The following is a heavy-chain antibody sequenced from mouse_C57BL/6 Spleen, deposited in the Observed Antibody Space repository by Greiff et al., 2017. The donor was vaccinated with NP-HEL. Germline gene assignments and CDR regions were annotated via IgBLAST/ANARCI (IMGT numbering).Heavy chain of an antibody. D-gene: IGHD2-4*01. CDR2: IDPSDSYT. J-gene: IGHJ4*01. Sequence: VQLQQPGAELVMPGASVKLSCKASGYTFTSYWMHWVKQRPGQGLEWIGEIDPSDSYTNYNQKFKGKSTLTVDKSSSTAYMQLSSLTSEDSAVYYCARGYDYPYYAMDYWGQGTSVTVSS. CDR3: ARGYDYPYYAMDY. CDR1: GYTFTSYW. V-gene: IGHV1-69*01.